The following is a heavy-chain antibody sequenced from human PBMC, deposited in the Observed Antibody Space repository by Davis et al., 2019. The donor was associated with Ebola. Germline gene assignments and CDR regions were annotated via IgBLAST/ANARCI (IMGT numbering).Heavy chain of an antibody. CDR2: IGYGGADI. CDR3: ARGGSGSGWHYFDF. CDR1: GFTFSSYS. Sequence: GESLKISCAAPGFTFSSYSMTWVRQAPGKGLEWVSVIGYGGADIQYADFVKGRFTISRDNSKNTLYLEMSSLRDEDTAVYYCARGGSGSGWHYFDFWGQGTLVTVSS. D-gene: IGHD6-19*01. J-gene: IGHJ4*02. V-gene: IGHV3-23*01.